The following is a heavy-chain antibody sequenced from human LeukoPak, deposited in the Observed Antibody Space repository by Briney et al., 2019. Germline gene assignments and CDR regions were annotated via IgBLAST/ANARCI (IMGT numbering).Heavy chain of an antibody. J-gene: IGHJ3*02. CDR3: AREVVGATRYAFDI. Sequence: GGSLRLSCAASGFTVSSNYMSWVRQAPGKGLEWVSVIYSGGSTYYADSVKGRFTISRDNSKNTLYLQMNSLRAEDTAVYYCAREVVGATRYAFDIWGQGTMVTVSS. CDR2: IYSGGST. CDR1: GFTVSSNY. V-gene: IGHV3-53*01. D-gene: IGHD1-26*01.